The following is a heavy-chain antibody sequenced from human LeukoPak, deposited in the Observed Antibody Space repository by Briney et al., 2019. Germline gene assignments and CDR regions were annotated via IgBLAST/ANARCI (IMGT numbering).Heavy chain of an antibody. Sequence: GGSLRLSCVVSGFTFSNYWMSWVRQAPGKGLEWVANIKPDGSEKYYVDSMKGRFTISRDNAKNSLYLQMNSLRAEDTAVYYCAKYYGYNLDYWGQGTLVTVSS. CDR1: GFTFSNYW. D-gene: IGHD3-10*01. V-gene: IGHV3-7*01. CDR3: AKYYGYNLDY. J-gene: IGHJ4*02. CDR2: IKPDGSEK.